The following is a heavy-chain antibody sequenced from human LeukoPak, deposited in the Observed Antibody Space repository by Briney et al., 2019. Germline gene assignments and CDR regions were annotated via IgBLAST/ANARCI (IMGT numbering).Heavy chain of an antibody. CDR2: IYYSGST. Sequence: PSETLSLTCTVSGGSISSSSYYWGWLRQPPGQGLKWIGSIYYSGSTYYNPSLKSRVTMLVDTSKNQFSLKLSSVTAADTAVYYCARDNDSRDPPHFDYWGQGTLVTVSS. V-gene: IGHV4-39*07. J-gene: IGHJ4*02. D-gene: IGHD3-16*01. CDR1: GGSISSSSYY. CDR3: ARDNDSRDPPHFDY.